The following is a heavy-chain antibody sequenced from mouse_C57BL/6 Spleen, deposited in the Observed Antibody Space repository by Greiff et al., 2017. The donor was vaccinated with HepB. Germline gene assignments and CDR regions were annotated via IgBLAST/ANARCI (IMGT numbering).Heavy chain of an antibody. CDR1: GFSFNTYA. CDR3: VRHSYYDYPYAMDY. J-gene: IGHJ4*01. V-gene: IGHV10-1*01. Sequence: EVQLKESGGGLVQPKGSLKLSCAASGFSFNTYAMNWVRQAPGKGLEWVARIRSKSNNYATYYADSVKDRFTISRDDSESMLYLQMNNLKTEDTAMYYCVRHSYYDYPYAMDYWGQGTSVTVSS. D-gene: IGHD2-4*01. CDR2: IRSKSNNYAT.